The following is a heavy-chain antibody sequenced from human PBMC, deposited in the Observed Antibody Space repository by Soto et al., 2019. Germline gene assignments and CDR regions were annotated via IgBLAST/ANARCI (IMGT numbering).Heavy chain of an antibody. V-gene: IGHV3-15*01. J-gene: IGHJ6*03. D-gene: IGHD3-3*01. CDR1: GFTFSNAW. CDR3: TTDLGFWSGYYTGQKNYYMDV. CDR2: IKSKTDGGTT. Sequence: GGSLRLSCAASGFTFSNAWMSWVRQAPGKGLEWVGRIKSKTDGGTTDYAAPVKGRFTISRDDSKNTLYLQMNSLKTEDTAVYYCTTDLGFWSGYYTGQKNYYMDVWGKGTTVTVSS.